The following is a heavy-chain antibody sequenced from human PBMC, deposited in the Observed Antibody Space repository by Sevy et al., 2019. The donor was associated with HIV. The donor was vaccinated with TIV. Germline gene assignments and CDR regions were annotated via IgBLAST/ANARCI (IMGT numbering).Heavy chain of an antibody. CDR2: INPNSGGT. J-gene: IGHJ6*02. D-gene: IGHD1-26*01. V-gene: IGHV1-2*06. Sequence: ASVKVSCKASGYTFTGYYMHWVRQAPGQGLEWMGRINPNSGGTNYAQKFQGRVTMTRDTSISTAYMELSRLRSDDTAVHYCARGGLVGATSGPSHYYYGMDVWGQGTTVTVSS. CDR1: GYTFTGYY. CDR3: ARGGLVGATSGPSHYYYGMDV.